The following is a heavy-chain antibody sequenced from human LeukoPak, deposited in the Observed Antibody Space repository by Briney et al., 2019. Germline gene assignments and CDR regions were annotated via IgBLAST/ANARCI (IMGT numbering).Heavy chain of an antibody. CDR2: INPNDGDT. CDR3: ARASFLYCSSSTCLFDY. V-gene: IGHV1-2*02. Sequence: ASVKVCCKASGYTFTDYYMHWVRQAPGQGFEWMGLINPNDGDTNYAQKFQGRVTMTRDTSISTAHMEVSRLRSDDTAVYYCARASFLYCSSSTCLFDYWGQGTLVTVSS. J-gene: IGHJ4*02. CDR1: GYTFTDYY. D-gene: IGHD2-2*01.